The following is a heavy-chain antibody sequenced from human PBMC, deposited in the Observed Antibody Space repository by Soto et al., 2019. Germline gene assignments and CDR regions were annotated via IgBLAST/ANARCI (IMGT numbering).Heavy chain of an antibody. D-gene: IGHD1-1*01. Sequence: VSGPTLVNPTQTLTLTCTFSGFSLSTRGVGVGWIRQPPGKALEWLAVIYWDDDKRYSPSLKSRLTITKDTSKNQVVLTVTDMDPVDTATYYCAHPDPGSGHFDYWGQGTLVTVSS. J-gene: IGHJ4*02. CDR2: IYWDDDK. CDR3: AHPDPGSGHFDY. V-gene: IGHV2-5*02. CDR1: GFSLSTRGVG.